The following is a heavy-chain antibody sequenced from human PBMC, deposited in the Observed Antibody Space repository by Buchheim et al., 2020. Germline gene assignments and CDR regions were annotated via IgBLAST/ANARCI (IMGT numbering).Heavy chain of an antibody. CDR3: ARDLAGLLLEGWFDP. D-gene: IGHD2-15*01. CDR1: GGSISSSSYY. J-gene: IGHJ5*02. CDR2: IYYSGST. V-gene: IGHV4-39*07. Sequence: QLQLQESGPGLVKPSETLSFTCTVSGGSISSSSYYWGWIRQPPGKGLEWIGSIYYSGSTYYNPSLKSRVTISVDTSKNKFYLKLSSVTAADTAVYYCARDLAGLLLEGWFDPWGQGTL.